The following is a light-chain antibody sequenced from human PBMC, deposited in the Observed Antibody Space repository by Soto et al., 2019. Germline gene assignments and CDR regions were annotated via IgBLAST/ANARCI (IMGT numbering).Light chain of an antibody. CDR1: SSDVGSYDR. Sequence: QSALTQPASVSGSPGQSIAISCTGTSSDVGSYDRVSWYQQSQGKAPTLIIYEVNKRPAGVSIRFSGSKAGNMASPTISGLQSEDEADYYCSSSVGGPIWVFGGGTKLTVL. CDR2: EVN. V-gene: IGLV2-23*02. J-gene: IGLJ3*02. CDR3: SSSVGGPIWV.